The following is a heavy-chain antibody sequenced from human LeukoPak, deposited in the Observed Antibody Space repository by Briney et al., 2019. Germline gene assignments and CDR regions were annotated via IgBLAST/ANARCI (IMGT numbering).Heavy chain of an antibody. V-gene: IGHV4-59*01. J-gene: IGHJ3*02. CDR3: ASWRYSSGFRGAFDI. CDR1: GGSISSYY. CDR2: IYYSGST. Sequence: SETLSLTCTVSGGSISSYYWSWIRQPPGKGLEWIGYIYYSGSTNYNPSLKSRVTISVDTSKNQFSLKLSSVTAADTAVYYCASWRYSSGFRGAFDIWGQGKMVTVSS. D-gene: IGHD6-19*01.